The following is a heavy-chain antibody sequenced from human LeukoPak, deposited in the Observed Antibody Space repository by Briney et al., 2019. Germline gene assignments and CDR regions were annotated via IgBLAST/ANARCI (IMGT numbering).Heavy chain of an antibody. D-gene: IGHD6-19*01. V-gene: IGHV4-39*07. Sequence: SSETLSLTCTVSGGSISSSSYYWGWIRQPPGKGLEWIGSIYYSGSTYYNPSLKSRVTISVDTSKNQFSLNLSSVTAADTAVYYCARGVSSGWYPNWYFDLWGRGTLVTVSS. CDR3: ARGVSSGWYPNWYFDL. CDR2: IYYSGST. CDR1: GGSISSSSYY. J-gene: IGHJ2*01.